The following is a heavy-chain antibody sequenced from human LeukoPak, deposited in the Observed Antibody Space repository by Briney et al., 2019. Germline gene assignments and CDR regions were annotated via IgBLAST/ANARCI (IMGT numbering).Heavy chain of an antibody. CDR3: ARDHCGGDCSITNWFDP. J-gene: IGHJ5*02. CDR2: VNDSGSI. CDR1: GGSFSGFY. Sequence: SETLSLTCAVYGGSFSGFYWNWIRQPPGKGLEWIGEVNDSGSIKYNPSLKSRVTISVDTSKNQFSLNLNSVTAADTAVYYCARDHCGGDCSITNWFDPWGQGTLVTVSS. D-gene: IGHD2-21*01. V-gene: IGHV4-34*01.